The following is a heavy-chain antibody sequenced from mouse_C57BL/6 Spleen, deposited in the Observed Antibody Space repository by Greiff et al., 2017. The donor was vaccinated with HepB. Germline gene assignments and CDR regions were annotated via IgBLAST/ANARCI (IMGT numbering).Heavy chain of an antibody. Sequence: DVQLVESGPELVKPGASVKMSCKASGYTFTDYNMHWVKQSHGKSLEWIGYINPNNGGTSYNQKFKGKATLTVNKSSSTAYMELRSLTSEDSAVYYCARDNFYFDYWGQGTTLTVSS. CDR2: INPNNGGT. CDR3: ARDNFYFDY. J-gene: IGHJ2*01. V-gene: IGHV1-22*01. CDR1: GYTFTDYN. D-gene: IGHD1-3*01.